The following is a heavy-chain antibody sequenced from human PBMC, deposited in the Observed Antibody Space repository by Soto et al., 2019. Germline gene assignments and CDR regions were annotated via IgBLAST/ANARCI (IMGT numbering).Heavy chain of an antibody. D-gene: IGHD3-9*01. V-gene: IGHV3-15*01. Sequence: GGSLRLSCAASGFTFSNAWMSWVRQAPGKGLEWVGRIKSKTDGGTTDYAAPVKGRFTISRDDSKNTLYLQMNSLKTEDTAVYYCTTGSLLTGYYDYWGQGTLVTVSS. CDR3: TTGSLLTGYYDY. CDR1: GFTFSNAW. J-gene: IGHJ4*02. CDR2: IKSKTDGGTT.